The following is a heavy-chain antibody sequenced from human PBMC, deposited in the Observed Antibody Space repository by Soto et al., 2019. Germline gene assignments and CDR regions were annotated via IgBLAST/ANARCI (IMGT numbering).Heavy chain of an antibody. CDR3: ATDPVAVTGSFIDS. V-gene: IGHV3-30-3*01. CDR2: ISYDGRET. Sequence: GGSLRLSCAASGFTFSAYAFHWVRQAPGKGLEWLSVISYDGRETHYADSVEGRFIISRDSSKKTAYLQMNSLRGDDTAVYFCATDPVAVTGSFIDSWGQGTLVTVS. D-gene: IGHD2-21*02. CDR1: GFTFSAYA. J-gene: IGHJ4*02.